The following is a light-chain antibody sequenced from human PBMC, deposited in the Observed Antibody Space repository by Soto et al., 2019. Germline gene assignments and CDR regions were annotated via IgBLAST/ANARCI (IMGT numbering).Light chain of an antibody. CDR1: SSNIGSNT. CDR3: AAWDDSLNGVV. CDR2: SNN. J-gene: IGLJ2*01. Sequence: QSVLTQPPSASGTPGQRVTISCSGSSSNIGSNTVNWYQQLPGTAPKLLIYSNNQRPSGVTDRSSGSKSGTSASLAISGLQSEDEADYYCAAWDDSLNGVVFGGGTKLTVL. V-gene: IGLV1-44*01.